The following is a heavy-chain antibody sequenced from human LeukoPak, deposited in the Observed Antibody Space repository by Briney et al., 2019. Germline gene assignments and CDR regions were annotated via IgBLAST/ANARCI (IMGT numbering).Heavy chain of an antibody. CDR3: ARDGDFYYFDY. J-gene: IGHJ4*02. Sequence: PSETLSLTCTVSGYSISSGNYWGWIRQPPGKGPAWIASISHSGSSYYNPSLKSPVSISVDTSKNQFSLRLSFVTAADTAVYYCARDGDFYYFDYWGQGTLVTVSS. CDR1: GYSISSGNY. V-gene: IGHV4-38-2*02. CDR2: ISHSGSS.